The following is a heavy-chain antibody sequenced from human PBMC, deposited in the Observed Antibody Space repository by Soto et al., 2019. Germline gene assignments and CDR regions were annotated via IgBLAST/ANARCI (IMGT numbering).Heavy chain of an antibody. CDR1: GFTFSSYS. J-gene: IGHJ6*03. Sequence: GGSLRLSCAASGFTFSSYSMNWVRQAPGKGLEWVSYISSSSSDIYYADSVKGRFSISRDNAKNSLYLQMNSLRAEDTAVYYCARVRCGGGRCHNYYYMDVWGKGTTVTVSS. CDR3: ARVRCGGGRCHNYYYMDV. CDR2: ISSSSSDI. V-gene: IGHV3-48*01. D-gene: IGHD2-15*01.